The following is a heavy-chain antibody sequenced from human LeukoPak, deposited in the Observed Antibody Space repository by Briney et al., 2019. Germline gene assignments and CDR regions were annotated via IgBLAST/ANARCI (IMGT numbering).Heavy chain of an antibody. CDR3: ARDGYYDSSGYYETLVDY. V-gene: IGHV1-46*01. Sequence: ASVKVSCKASGYTFTSYYMHWVRQAPGQGLEWMGIINPSGGSTSYAQKFQGRVTMTRDTSTSTVYMELSSLRSEDTAVYYCARDGYYDSSGYYETLVDYWGQGTLVTVSS. CDR2: INPSGGST. D-gene: IGHD3-22*01. CDR1: GYTFTSYY. J-gene: IGHJ4*02.